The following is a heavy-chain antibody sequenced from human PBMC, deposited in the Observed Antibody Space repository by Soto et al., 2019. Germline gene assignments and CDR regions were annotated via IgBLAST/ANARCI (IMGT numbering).Heavy chain of an antibody. J-gene: IGHJ4*02. CDR2: ISGSGTNT. CDR1: GFTFSSYA. CDR3: AKDLSYYDSSGSVY. Sequence: GGSLRLSCAASGFTFSSYAMSWVRQAPGKGLEWVSAISGSGTNTYYADSVKGRFTISRDNSKNTLYLQMNSLRAEDTAVYYCAKDLSYYDSSGSVYWGQGTLVTVSS. V-gene: IGHV3-23*01. D-gene: IGHD3-22*01.